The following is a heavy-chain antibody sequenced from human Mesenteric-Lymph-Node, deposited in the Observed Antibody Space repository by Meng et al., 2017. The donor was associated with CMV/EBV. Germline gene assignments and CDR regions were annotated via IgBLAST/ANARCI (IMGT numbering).Heavy chain of an antibody. V-gene: IGHV1-2*06. J-gene: IGHJ5*02. CDR1: GYPFTDFY. Sequence: QVQRVQSRAEVGKPGASGMVSCKASGYPFTDFYIPWVRQAPGQGVEWMGRINPNSGVSNSAQNFQGRVTMTRDTSISTAYMELGRLTSDDTAVYYCARDNVNPEGFDPWGQGTLVTVSS. D-gene: IGHD2/OR15-2a*01. CDR3: ARDNVNPEGFDP. CDR2: INPNSGVS.